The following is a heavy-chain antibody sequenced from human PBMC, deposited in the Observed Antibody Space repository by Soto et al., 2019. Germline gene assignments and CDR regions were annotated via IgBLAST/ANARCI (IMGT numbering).Heavy chain of an antibody. Sequence: ETLSLTCSVSGGSVYDFYWNWLRQTPGKGLEWIGNIYNNGRTNYNPSLKNRVTISIDTSKNQFSLHLSSVTTADTAMYFCARGHGIYVRFDSWGQGTLVTVS. CDR2: IYNNGRT. V-gene: IGHV4-59*02. CDR1: GGSVYDFY. J-gene: IGHJ4*02. CDR3: ARGHGIYVRFDS. D-gene: IGHD3-10*02.